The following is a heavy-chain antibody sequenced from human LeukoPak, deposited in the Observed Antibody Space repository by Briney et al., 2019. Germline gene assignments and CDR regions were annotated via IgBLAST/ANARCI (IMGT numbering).Heavy chain of an antibody. CDR3: ARSSIAVAGTEDY. Sequence: SETLSLTCTVSGGSISSSSYYWGWIRQPPGKGLEWIGSIYYSGSTYYNPSLKGRVTISVDTSKNQFSLKLSSVTAADTAVYYCARSSIAVAGTEDYWGQGILVTVSS. CDR2: IYYSGST. V-gene: IGHV4-39*01. D-gene: IGHD6-19*01. CDR1: GGSISSSSYY. J-gene: IGHJ4*02.